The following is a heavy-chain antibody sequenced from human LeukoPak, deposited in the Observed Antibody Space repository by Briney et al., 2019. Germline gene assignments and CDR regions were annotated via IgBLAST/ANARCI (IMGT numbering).Heavy chain of an antibody. CDR2: ISYDGSNE. J-gene: IGHJ6*04. Sequence: PGGSLRLSCAASGFTFSSYVMHWVRQAPGKGLEWVAIISYDGSNEYYADSVKGRFTISRDNAKNSLYLQMNSLRAEDTAVYYCAELGITMIEGVWGKGTTVTISS. CDR1: GFTFSSYV. CDR3: AELGITMIEGV. D-gene: IGHD3-22*01. V-gene: IGHV3-30*04.